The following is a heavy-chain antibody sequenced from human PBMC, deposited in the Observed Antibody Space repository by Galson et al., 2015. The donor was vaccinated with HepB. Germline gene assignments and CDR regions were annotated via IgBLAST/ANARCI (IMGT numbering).Heavy chain of an antibody. V-gene: IGHV1-8*01. D-gene: IGHD6-13*01. J-gene: IGHJ4*02. CDR3: ARATRGQLVSDY. CDR1: GYTFSSYD. Sequence: SVKVSCKASGYTFSSYDIAWVRQATGQGLEWMGWMNPNSGNTGYAQDLEGRVILTRETSINTFYMELSSLRSENTAVYYCARATRGQLVSDYWGQGTLVTVSS. CDR2: MNPNSGNT.